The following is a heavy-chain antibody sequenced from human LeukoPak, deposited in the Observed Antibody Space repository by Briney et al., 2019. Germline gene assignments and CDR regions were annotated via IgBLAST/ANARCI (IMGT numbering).Heavy chain of an antibody. CDR1: GGSITTHY. V-gene: IGHV4-59*11. J-gene: IGHJ3*01. D-gene: IGHD4-17*01. CDR2: VLYSGIT. Sequence: SETLSLTCSISGGSITTHYWTWIRQPPGKGLEWIGYVLYSGITNYNPSLRGRITISVDTSQNQFSLSLRSVTAADTAVYYCARDLTTVTKGFDLWGQGTMVAVSS. CDR3: ARDLTTVTKGFDL.